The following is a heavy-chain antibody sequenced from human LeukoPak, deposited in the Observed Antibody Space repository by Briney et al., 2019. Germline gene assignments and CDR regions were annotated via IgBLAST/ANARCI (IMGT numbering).Heavy chain of an antibody. CDR3: ARVPPSSGSYDAFDI. V-gene: IGHV3-30*04. CDR1: GFTFSSYA. J-gene: IGHJ3*02. D-gene: IGHD7-27*01. CDR2: ISYDGSNK. Sequence: PGGSLRLSCAASGFTFSSYAMPWVRQAPGKGLEWVAVISYDGSNKYYADSVKGRFTISRDNSKNTLYLQMNSLRAEDTAVYYCARVPPSSGSYDAFDIWGQGTMVTVSS.